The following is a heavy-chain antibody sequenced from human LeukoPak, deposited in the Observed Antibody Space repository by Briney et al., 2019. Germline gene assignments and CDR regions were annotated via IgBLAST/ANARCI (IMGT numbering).Heavy chain of an antibody. Sequence: SETQSLTCTVSGGSISSYYWSWIRQPPGKGLEWIGYINYSGSTNYNPSLKSRVTISVDASKNQFSLKLGSVTAADTAVYYCARAHGFGELFIYWGNGSLCTVSS. CDR2: INYSGST. CDR1: GGSISSYY. D-gene: IGHD3-10*01. J-gene: IGHJ4*01. CDR3: ARAHGFGELFIY. V-gene: IGHV4-59*01.